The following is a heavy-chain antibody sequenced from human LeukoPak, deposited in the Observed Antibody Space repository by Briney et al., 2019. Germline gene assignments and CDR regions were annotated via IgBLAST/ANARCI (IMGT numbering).Heavy chain of an antibody. CDR1: VGSINTVNYY. Sequence: SETLSPTCTVSVGSINTVNYYWAWIRQSPGKGLEWIGSSYFGGSIYYNPSLESRVSISVDTSKNQFSLKLRSVTATDTALYYCARQKYDFWSGLFPSYFDSWGQGTWVTVSS. CDR3: ARQKYDFWSGLFPSYFDS. CDR2: SYFGGSI. D-gene: IGHD3/OR15-3a*01. J-gene: IGHJ4*02. V-gene: IGHV4-39*01.